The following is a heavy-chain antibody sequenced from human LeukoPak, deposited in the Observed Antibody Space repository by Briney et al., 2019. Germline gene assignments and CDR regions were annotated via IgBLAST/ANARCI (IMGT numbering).Heavy chain of an antibody. Sequence: SGGSLRLSCAVSGFTFRSYEMNWVRQAPGKGLEWVSYISSSGSTIYYADSVKGRLTISRDNAKNSLYLQMNSLRAEDTAVYYCARDLPGDHDSSGYYYYYYYGMDVWGQGTTVTVSS. CDR2: ISSSGSTI. D-gene: IGHD3-22*01. CDR3: ARDLPGDHDSSGYYYYYYYGMDV. V-gene: IGHV3-48*03. CDR1: GFTFRSYE. J-gene: IGHJ6*02.